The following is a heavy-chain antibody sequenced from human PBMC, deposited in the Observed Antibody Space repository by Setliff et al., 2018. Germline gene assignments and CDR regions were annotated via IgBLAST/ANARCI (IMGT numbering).Heavy chain of an antibody. CDR1: DVSISSSSFY. CDR3: ARHKSNGSGSYPSLYMDV. J-gene: IGHJ6*03. CDR2: IYYSGST. Sequence: PSETLSLTCTVSDVSISSSSFYWAWIRQPPGKGLEWIGSIYYSGSTYSNPSLKSRLIISVDAPDNQFSVKLSSVTAADTAVYYCARHKSNGSGSYPSLYMDVWGKGIMVTVSS. D-gene: IGHD3-10*01. V-gene: IGHV4-39*01.